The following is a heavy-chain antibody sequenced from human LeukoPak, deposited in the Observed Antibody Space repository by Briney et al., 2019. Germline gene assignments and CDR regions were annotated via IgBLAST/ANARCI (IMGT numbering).Heavy chain of an antibody. CDR1: GDSVSNNISS. Sequence: SQTLSLTCAISGDSVSNNISSWDWIRQSPSKGLEWLGRTYYFSHWVRDYAESVRSRITINPDTSKNQFSLLLNSVRPGDSAVYFCARRGDGNSYYDYWGQGILVTVSS. CDR3: ARRGDGNSYYDY. CDR2: TYYFSHWVR. D-gene: IGHD3-16*01. J-gene: IGHJ4*02. V-gene: IGHV6-1*01.